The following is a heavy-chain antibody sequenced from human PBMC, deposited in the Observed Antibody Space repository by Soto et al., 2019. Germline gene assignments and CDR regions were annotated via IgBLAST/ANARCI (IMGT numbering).Heavy chain of an antibody. CDR3: ARDRLAYGMDV. CDR2: IIPIFGTA. J-gene: IGHJ6*02. CDR1: GGTFSSYT. V-gene: IGHV1-69*06. D-gene: IGHD6-25*01. Sequence: GASVKVSCKASGGTFSSYTISWVRQAPGQGLEWMGGIIPIFGTANYAQKFQGRVTITADKSTSTAYMELSSLRSEDTAVYYCARDRLAYGMDVWGQGTMVTVSS.